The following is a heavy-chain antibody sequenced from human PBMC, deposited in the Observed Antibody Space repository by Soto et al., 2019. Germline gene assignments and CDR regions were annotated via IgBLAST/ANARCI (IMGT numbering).Heavy chain of an antibody. CDR3: TRRTYYYDSSGPGSYFDY. D-gene: IGHD3-22*01. J-gene: IGHJ4*02. V-gene: IGHV3-73*01. Sequence: GGSLRLSCAASGFTFSGSAMHWVRQASGKGLEWVGRIRSKANSYATAYAASVKGRFTISRDDSKNTAYLQMNSLKTEDTAVYYCTRRTYYYDSSGPGSYFDYWGQGTLVTVSS. CDR2: IRSKANSYAT. CDR1: GFTFSGSA.